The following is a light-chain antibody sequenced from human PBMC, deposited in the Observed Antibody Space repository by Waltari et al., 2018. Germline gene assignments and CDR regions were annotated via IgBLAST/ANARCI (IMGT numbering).Light chain of an antibody. CDR2: SNN. CDR3: SSWDDSVIGPV. CDR1: SSNIGSKT. V-gene: IGLV1-44*01. J-gene: IGLJ2*01. Sequence: QPMLTQPPSASGTPGQRVTISCSGSSSNIGSKTVNWYQHPPGTAPRVLIYSNNHRPSVVPDRFSGSKSRTSASLAISGLQSEDEADYYCSSWDDSVIGPVFGGGTKLTVL.